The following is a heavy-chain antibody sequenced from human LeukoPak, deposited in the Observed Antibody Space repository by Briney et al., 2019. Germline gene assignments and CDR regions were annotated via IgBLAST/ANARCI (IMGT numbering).Heavy chain of an antibody. J-gene: IGHJ4*02. Sequence: PGGSLRLSCVASGFTFDDYGMSWVRQGPGKGLEWVSGINWNGDSTGYADSVKGRVTISRDNAKNSLDLQMNSLRAEDTALYYCARAVGDSSGHGYGYWGQGTLVTVSS. V-gene: IGHV3-20*04. CDR3: ARAVGDSSGHGYGY. D-gene: IGHD6-19*01. CDR2: INWNGDST. CDR1: GFTFDDYG.